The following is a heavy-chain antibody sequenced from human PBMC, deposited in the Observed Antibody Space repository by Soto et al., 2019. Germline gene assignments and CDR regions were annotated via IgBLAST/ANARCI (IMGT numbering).Heavy chain of an antibody. D-gene: IGHD2-15*01. CDR3: AKADRLGYCTGGSCYSLDY. Sequence: EVQVLESGGGLVQPGGSLRLSCAASGFTFSTYAMSWVRQAPGKGLEWVSGISGGGGSTYYADSVKGRFTISRDNSKNTRYLQMNSLRAEDTAVYYCAKADRLGYCTGGSCYSLDYWGQGTLVTVSS. J-gene: IGHJ4*02. V-gene: IGHV3-23*01. CDR1: GFTFSTYA. CDR2: ISGGGGST.